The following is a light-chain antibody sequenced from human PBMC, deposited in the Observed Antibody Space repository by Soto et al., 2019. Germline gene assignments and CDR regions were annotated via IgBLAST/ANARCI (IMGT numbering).Light chain of an antibody. Sequence: EIVMTQSPATLSVSPGERATLSCRASQGVSNDLAWYQQKPGQAPRLLIYAASIRATGLPARFSASGSGTEFTLTISSLQSEDFAVYYCQEYNDWPLTFGGGTKVDIK. J-gene: IGKJ4*01. CDR1: QGVSND. V-gene: IGKV3-15*01. CDR3: QEYNDWPLT. CDR2: AAS.